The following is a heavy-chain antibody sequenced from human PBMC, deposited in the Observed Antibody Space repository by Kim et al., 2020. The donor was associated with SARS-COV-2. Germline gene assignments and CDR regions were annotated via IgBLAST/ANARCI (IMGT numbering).Heavy chain of an antibody. D-gene: IGHD1-20*01. CDR3: AREAYNWNDFPWFDP. V-gene: IGHV4-59*01. CDR2: IYYSGST. J-gene: IGHJ5*02. CDR1: GGSISSYY. Sequence: SETLSLTCTVSGGSISSYYWSWIRQPPGKGLEWIGYIYYSGSTNYNPSLKSRVTISVDTSKNQFSLKLSSVTAADTAVYYCAREAYNWNDFPWFDPWGQGTLVTVSS.